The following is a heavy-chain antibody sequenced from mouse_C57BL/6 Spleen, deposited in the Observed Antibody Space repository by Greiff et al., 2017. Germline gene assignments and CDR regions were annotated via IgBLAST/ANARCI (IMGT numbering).Heavy chain of an antibody. CDR1: GYSFTGYY. CDR3: AREGAYGSSDLDY. J-gene: IGHJ2*01. D-gene: IGHD1-1*01. V-gene: IGHV1-42*01. CDR2: INPSTGGT. Sequence: EVMLVESGPELVKPGASVKISCKASGYSFTGYYMNWVKQSPEKSLEWIGEINPSTGGTTYNQKFKAKATLTVDKSSSTAYMQLKSLTSEDSAVYDCAREGAYGSSDLDYWGQGTTLTVSS.